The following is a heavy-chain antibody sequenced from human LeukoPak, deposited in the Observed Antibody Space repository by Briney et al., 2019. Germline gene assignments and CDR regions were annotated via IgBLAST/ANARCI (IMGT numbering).Heavy chain of an antibody. CDR2: IYYSGIGST. Sequence: SETLSLTCTVSGDSISSYYWNWIRQPPGKGLEWIGYIYYSGIGSTNYNPSLKSRVTLSVDTSKNQFSLKLSSVTAADTAVYYCAGGGAGYCSSTTCPYDYYYGMGVWGQGTTVTVSS. CDR3: AGGGAGYCSSTTCPYDYYYGMGV. V-gene: IGHV4-59*01. CDR1: GDSISSYY. J-gene: IGHJ6*02. D-gene: IGHD2-2*01.